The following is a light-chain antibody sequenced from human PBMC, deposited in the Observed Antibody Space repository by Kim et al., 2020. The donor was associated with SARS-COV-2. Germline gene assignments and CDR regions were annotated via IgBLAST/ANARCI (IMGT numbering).Light chain of an antibody. CDR1: SGDVGRYNL. CDR2: EVR. V-gene: IGLV2-23*02. J-gene: IGLJ1*01. Sequence: QSALTQPASVSGSPGQSITIFCTGTSGDVGRYNLVSWYEQRPGKAPNLIVYEVRRRPSGVSNRFAGSKSGNTASLTISGLQAEDEADYYCCSYAGATKYVFGTDTKVTVL. CDR3: CSYAGATKYV.